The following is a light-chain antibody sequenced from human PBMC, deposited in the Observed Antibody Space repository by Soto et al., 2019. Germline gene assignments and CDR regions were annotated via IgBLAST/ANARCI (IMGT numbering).Light chain of an antibody. CDR1: QSVSSN. CDR2: GAS. Sequence: EIVMTQSPATLSVSPGERATLSCRASQSVSSNLAWYQQKPGQAPRLLIYGASTRATGIPARFSGSGSGTEFTPTSSSLQCADVAVYYCQQYNNWPPGTFGQGTKVEIK. CDR3: QQYNNWPPGT. V-gene: IGKV3-15*01. J-gene: IGKJ1*01.